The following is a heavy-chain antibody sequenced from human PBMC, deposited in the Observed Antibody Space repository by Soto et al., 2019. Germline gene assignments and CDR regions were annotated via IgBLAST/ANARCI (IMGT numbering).Heavy chain of an antibody. Sequence: SETLSLTCAVYGGSFSGYYWSWIRQPPGKGLERIGEINHSGSTNYNPSLKIRVTISVDTSKNQFSLKLSSVTAADTAVYYCARGFQPRITIFGVVIISGWFDPWGQGTLVTVSS. J-gene: IGHJ5*02. D-gene: IGHD3-3*01. CDR1: GGSFSGYY. CDR2: INHSGST. CDR3: ARGFQPRITIFGVVIISGWFDP. V-gene: IGHV4-34*01.